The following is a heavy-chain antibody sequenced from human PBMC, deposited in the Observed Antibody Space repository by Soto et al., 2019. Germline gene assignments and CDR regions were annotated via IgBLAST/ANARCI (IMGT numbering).Heavy chain of an antibody. V-gene: IGHV4-4*07. Sequence: TLSLTCTVSRASIYTYSWTWIRQPAGKGLQWIGHIYSSGSANYSPSLKSRISMSVDSSKNQISLKLSSVTAADTAVYYCATIVGANDYWGQGTLVTVSS. D-gene: IGHD1-26*01. CDR1: RASIYTYS. J-gene: IGHJ4*02. CDR3: ATIVGANDY. CDR2: IYSSGSA.